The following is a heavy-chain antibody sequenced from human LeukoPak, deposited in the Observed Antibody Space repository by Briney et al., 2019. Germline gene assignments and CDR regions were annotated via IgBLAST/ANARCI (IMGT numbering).Heavy chain of an antibody. CDR1: GFTFRSYS. CDR3: AREGIADPNWFDL. J-gene: IGHJ5*02. D-gene: IGHD2-21*01. CDR2: ISSSSSYI. V-gene: IGHV3-21*01. Sequence: GGSLRLSCAAPGFTFRSYSMNWVRQAPGKGLEWVSSISSSSSYIYYADSVRGRFTIFRDDAKNSLSLQMNSLRVEDTAVYYCAREGIADPNWFDLWGQGTLVTVSS.